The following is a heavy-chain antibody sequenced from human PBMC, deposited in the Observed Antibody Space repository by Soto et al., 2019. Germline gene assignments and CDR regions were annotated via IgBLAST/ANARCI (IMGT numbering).Heavy chain of an antibody. J-gene: IGHJ6*02. V-gene: IGHV3-11*01. CDR3: ARGTHPEPYYYYYYGMDV. CDR1: GFAFGRSA. CDR2: ISSSGSTI. Sequence: GSLILSFAASGFAFGRSAMSWIRQAPGEGVEWVSYISSSGSTIYYADSVKGRFTISRDNAKNSLYLQMNSLRAEDTAVYYCARGTHPEPYYYYYYGMDVWGQGTTVTVSS.